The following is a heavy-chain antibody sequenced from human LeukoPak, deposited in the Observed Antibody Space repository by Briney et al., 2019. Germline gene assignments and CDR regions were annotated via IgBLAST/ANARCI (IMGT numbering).Heavy chain of an antibody. Sequence: GGSLRLSCAASGFTFSSYAMNWVRQAPGKGLEWVSAISGSGGSTNYADSVKGRFTISRDNSKHTLYLQMNSLRAEDTAVYYCAKANHFNWNYEGYFDYWGQGILVTVSS. V-gene: IGHV3-23*01. CDR1: GFTFSSYA. CDR2: ISGSGGST. J-gene: IGHJ4*02. CDR3: AKANHFNWNYEGYFDY. D-gene: IGHD1-7*01.